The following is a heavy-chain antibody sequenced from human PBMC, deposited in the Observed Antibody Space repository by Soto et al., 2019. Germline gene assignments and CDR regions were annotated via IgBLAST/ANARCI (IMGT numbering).Heavy chain of an antibody. CDR3: GSVGYCSGGSCYDAFDI. CDR2: IYYSGST. CDR1: GGSISSYY. D-gene: IGHD2-15*01. Sequence: PSETLSLTCTVSGGSISSYYWSWIRQPPGKGLEWIGYIYYSGSTNYNPSLKSRVTISVDTSKNQFSLKLSSVTAADTAVYYCGSVGYCSGGSCYDAFDIWGQGTMVTVSS. J-gene: IGHJ3*02. V-gene: IGHV4-59*01.